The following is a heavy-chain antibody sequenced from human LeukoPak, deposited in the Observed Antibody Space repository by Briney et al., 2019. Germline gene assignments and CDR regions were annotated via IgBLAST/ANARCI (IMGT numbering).Heavy chain of an antibody. V-gene: IGHV1-2*06. Sequence: ASVKVPCKASGYTFTGYYMHWVRQAPGQGLEWMGRINPNSGGTNYAQKFQGRVTMTRDTSISTAYMELSRLRSDDTAVYYCARAGVWFGEITDYWGQGTLVTVSS. CDR2: INPNSGGT. D-gene: IGHD3-10*01. CDR3: ARAGVWFGEITDY. CDR1: GYTFTGYY. J-gene: IGHJ4*02.